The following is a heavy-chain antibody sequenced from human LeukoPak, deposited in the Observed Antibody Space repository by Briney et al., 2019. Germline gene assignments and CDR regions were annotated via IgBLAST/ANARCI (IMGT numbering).Heavy chain of an antibody. D-gene: IGHD2-21*02. J-gene: IGHJ4*02. CDR3: ARAICGGDCYWPTYFDY. Sequence: GGSLRLSCAASGFTFSDYYMSWIRQAPGKGLEWVSYISSSSSYTNYADSVKGRFTISRDNAKNSLYLQMNSLRAEDTAVYYCARAICGGDCYWPTYFDYWGQGTLVTVSS. V-gene: IGHV3-11*05. CDR1: GFTFSDYY. CDR2: ISSSSSYT.